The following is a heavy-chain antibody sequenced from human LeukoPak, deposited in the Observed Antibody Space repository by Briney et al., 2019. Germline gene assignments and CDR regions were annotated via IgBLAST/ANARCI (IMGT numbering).Heavy chain of an antibody. Sequence: GGSLRLSCAASGFIFSDYYMSWIRQAPGKGLEWVSYISSSGSTIYYTDSVKGRFTISRDNAKDSLYLQMNSLRAEDTAVYYCARDRGGDFWSGYYTGHFDYWGQGTLVTVSS. CDR1: GFIFSDYY. CDR3: ARDRGGDFWSGYYTGHFDY. D-gene: IGHD3-3*01. J-gene: IGHJ4*02. V-gene: IGHV3-11*04. CDR2: ISSSGSTI.